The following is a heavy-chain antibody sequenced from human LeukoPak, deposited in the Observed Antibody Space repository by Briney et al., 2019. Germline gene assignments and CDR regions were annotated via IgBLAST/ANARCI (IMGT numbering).Heavy chain of an antibody. J-gene: IGHJ5*02. CDR3: AGKS. Sequence: GGSLRLSCAASGFTVSSNYMSWVRQAPGKGLEWVSAISDSGDSTYYADSVKGRFTISRDNSKNTLYLQMNSLRVEDTAVYYCAGKSWGQGTLVTVSS. V-gene: IGHV3-23*01. CDR1: GFTVSSNY. CDR2: ISDSGDST.